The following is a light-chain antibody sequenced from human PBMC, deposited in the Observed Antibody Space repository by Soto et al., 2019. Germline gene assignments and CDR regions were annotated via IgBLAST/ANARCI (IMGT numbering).Light chain of an antibody. V-gene: IGKV3-20*01. J-gene: IGKJ5*01. Sequence: EFVLTQSPDTLSLSPGERATLSCMASQSLTNSFIAWYQQRPGQAPRLLIYDTSSRASGIPDRFSGSGSGTDFTLTISRLETEDFAVFYCQQYGTSEIIFGQGTRLEIK. CDR1: QSLTNSF. CDR2: DTS. CDR3: QQYGTSEII.